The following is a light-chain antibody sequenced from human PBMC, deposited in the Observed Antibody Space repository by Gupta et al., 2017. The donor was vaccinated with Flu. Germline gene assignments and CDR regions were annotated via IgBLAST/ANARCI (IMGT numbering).Light chain of an antibody. Sequence: IVLTQSPDTLSLSPGQRATLPCRPSQSVSRLYLAWYPQHPIQAPTPLIYGASSSATGNPDRGRGSGSWTDFTLTISRLEPEDVAVYYCQQYGGSPPRTFGGGTKVEIK. CDR1: QSVSRLY. J-gene: IGKJ4*01. CDR2: GAS. V-gene: IGKV3-20*01. CDR3: QQYGGSPPRT.